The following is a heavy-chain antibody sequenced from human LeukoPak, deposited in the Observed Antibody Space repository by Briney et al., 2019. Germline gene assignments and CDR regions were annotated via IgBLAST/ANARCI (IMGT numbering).Heavy chain of an antibody. CDR3: ARDLPYYDILTGYLPYGMDV. D-gene: IGHD3-9*01. V-gene: IGHV3-30*02. CDR2: IRYDGSNK. CDR1: GFTFSSYG. Sequence: GGSLRLSCAASGFTFSSYGMHWVRQAPGKGLEWVAFIRYDGSNKYYADSVKGRFTISRDNSKNTLYLQMNSLRAEDTAVYYCARDLPYYDILTGYLPYGMDVWGQGPRSPSP. J-gene: IGHJ6*02.